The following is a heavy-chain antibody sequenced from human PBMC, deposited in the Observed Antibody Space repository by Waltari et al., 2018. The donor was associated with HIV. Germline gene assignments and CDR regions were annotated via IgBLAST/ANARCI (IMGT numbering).Heavy chain of an antibody. Sequence: EVQLVESGGGLVQPGGSLRVSCAASGFTFSTYWMSWVRQAPGKGREWVANIKQDGSEKYYVDSVKGRFTISRDNAKNSLYLQMNSLRAEDTAVYYCARGPPNYYDSSGYGYWGQGTLVTVSS. CDR2: IKQDGSEK. CDR1: GFTFSTYW. J-gene: IGHJ4*02. CDR3: ARGPPNYYDSSGYGY. D-gene: IGHD3-22*01. V-gene: IGHV3-7*01.